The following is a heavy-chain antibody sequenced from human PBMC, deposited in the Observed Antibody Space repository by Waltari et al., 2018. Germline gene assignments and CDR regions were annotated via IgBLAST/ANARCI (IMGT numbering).Heavy chain of an antibody. V-gene: IGHV3-9*01. D-gene: IGHD3-22*01. CDR3: VKKNDEVYDRNGLVYDAFDM. J-gene: IGHJ3*02. Sequence: WVRQAPGKGLEWVAGINWNSGSIGYGDSVKGRFTISRDNARNSLYLQMNSLTAEDTALYYCVKKNDEVYDRNGLVYDAFDMWGQGTMVSVSS. CDR2: INWNSGSI.